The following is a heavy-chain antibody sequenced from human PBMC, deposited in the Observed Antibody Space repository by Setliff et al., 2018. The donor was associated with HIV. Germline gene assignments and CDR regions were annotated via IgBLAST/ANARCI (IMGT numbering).Heavy chain of an antibody. CDR3: TRHSESGSYLRGNYYYYGMDV. J-gene: IGHJ6*01. V-gene: IGHV3-73*01. D-gene: IGHD1-26*01. Sequence: GGSLRLSCAASGFTFSGSAMHWVRQASGKGLEWVGRIRSKANSYATAYAASVKGRFTISRDDSKNTAYLQMNSLKTEDTAVYYCTRHSESGSYLRGNYYYYGMDVWG. CDR2: IRSKANSYAT. CDR1: GFTFSGSA.